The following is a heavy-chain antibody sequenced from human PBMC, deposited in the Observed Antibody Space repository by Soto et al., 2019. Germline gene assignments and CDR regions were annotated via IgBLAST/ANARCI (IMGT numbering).Heavy chain of an antibody. J-gene: IGHJ4*02. V-gene: IGHV1-8*01. CDR3: ARSVGGSNVNFDY. CDR2: MNPDSGNT. D-gene: IGHD3-10*01. Sequence: QVQLVQSGAEVRTPGASVKVYCKASAYTFTSYDINWVRQATGQGPEWMGWMNPDSGNTGYVQKFQGRVTMTRNTAISTAYMELSSLRSEDTAVYYCARSVGGSNVNFDYWGQGTLVTVSS. CDR1: AYTFTSYD.